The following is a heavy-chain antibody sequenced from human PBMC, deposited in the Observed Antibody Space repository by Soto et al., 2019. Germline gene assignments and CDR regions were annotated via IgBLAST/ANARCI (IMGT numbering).Heavy chain of an antibody. J-gene: IGHJ4*02. CDR1: GFTFSSYA. D-gene: IGHD3-10*01. CDR2: ISGSGGST. V-gene: IGHV3-23*01. CDR3: AKDLLLWFGEFGPIDY. Sequence: EVQLLESGGGLVQPGGSLRLSCAASGFTFSSYAMSWVRQAPGKGLEWVSAISGSGGSTYYADSVKGRFTISRDNSKNTLYLQMNSLRAEDTAVYDCAKDLLLWFGEFGPIDYWGQGTLVTVSS.